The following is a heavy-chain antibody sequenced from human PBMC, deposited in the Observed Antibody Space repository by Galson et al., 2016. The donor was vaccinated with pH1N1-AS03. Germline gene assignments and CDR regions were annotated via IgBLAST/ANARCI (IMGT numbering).Heavy chain of an antibody. CDR3: ARGAPGDHLLSPLWN. CDR1: GFTFSPYC. D-gene: IGHD2-2*01. J-gene: IGHJ4*02. CDR2: IKQDGSEK. V-gene: IGHV3-7*01. Sequence: SLRLSCAASGFTFSPYCMSWVRQAPGKGLEWVANIKQDGSEKFYVDSLKGRFTISRDNAKNSLYLQMSSLRAEDTAIYYCARGAPGDHLLSPLWNWGQGTLVTVSS.